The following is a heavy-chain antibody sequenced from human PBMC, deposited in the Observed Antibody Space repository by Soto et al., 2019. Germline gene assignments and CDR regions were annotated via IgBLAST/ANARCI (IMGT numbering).Heavy chain of an antibody. CDR2: ISWNGDAT. Sequence: EVQLVESGGGLVQPGGSLRLSCAASGFTFDDYAIHWVRQIPGKGLEWVSGISWNGDATGYADSVKGRFTISRDNAKNSLYLQMQTLKTEETAMKYCANLPLYVSVVDCCGQGTLVSVSP. D-gene: IGHD3-10*01. CDR3: ANLPLYVSVVDC. V-gene: IGHV3-9*01. J-gene: IGHJ4*02. CDR1: GFTFDDYA.